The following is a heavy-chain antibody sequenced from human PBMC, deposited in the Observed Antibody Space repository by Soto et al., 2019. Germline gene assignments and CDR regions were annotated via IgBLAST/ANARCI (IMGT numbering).Heavy chain of an antibody. CDR3: ANHGGFDF. J-gene: IGHJ3*01. D-gene: IGHD4-17*01. Sequence: EGQLLQSGGGLLQPGESLRVSCAASGFTYSSSGMSWVRQAPGKGLEGVSSISVRGDYRYYADSVKGRFTISRDNSKNTLYLQMNSLTAKDTAVYYCANHGGFDFCVQGTMVAVSS. CDR2: ISVRGDYR. V-gene: IGHV3-23*01. CDR1: GFTYSSSG.